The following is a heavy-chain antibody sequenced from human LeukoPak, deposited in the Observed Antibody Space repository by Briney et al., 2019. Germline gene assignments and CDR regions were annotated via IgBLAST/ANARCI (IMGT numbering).Heavy chain of an antibody. J-gene: IGHJ4*02. V-gene: IGHV3-21*01. CDR3: ARVWGDYVYFNS. D-gene: IGHD4-17*01. CDR2: ISGNDHYI. Sequence: GGSLRLSCAASGFTFSSYSMNWVRQAPGKGLKWVAYISGNDHYIYYADSGKGRFTISRDNAKNSLYLQMNSLRADDTAVYYCARVWGDYVYFNSWGQGTLVTVSS. CDR1: GFTFSSYS.